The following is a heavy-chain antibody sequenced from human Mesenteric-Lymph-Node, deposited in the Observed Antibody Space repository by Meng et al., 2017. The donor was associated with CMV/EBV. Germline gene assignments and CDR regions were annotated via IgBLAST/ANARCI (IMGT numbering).Heavy chain of an antibody. D-gene: IGHD3-3*01. V-gene: IGHV1-2*02. CDR3: ARGQDPYDFWSGYYSGPFDP. Sequence: ASVKVSCKASGYTFSGYYINWVRQAPGQGLEWVGWINPNSAGTNFAQKFQGRVTMTRDTSISTAYMELSRLRSDDTAVYYCARGQDPYDFWSGYYSGPFDPWGQGTLVTVSS. CDR1: GYTFSGYY. CDR2: INPNSAGT. J-gene: IGHJ5*02.